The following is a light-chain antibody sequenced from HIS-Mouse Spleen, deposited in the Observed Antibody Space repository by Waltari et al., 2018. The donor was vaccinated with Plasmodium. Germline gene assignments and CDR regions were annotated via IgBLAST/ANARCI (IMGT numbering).Light chain of an antibody. CDR2: EDS. V-gene: IGLV3-10*01. J-gene: IGLJ3*02. CDR1: ALPKKY. Sequence: SYELTQPPSVSVSPGQTPRHTCSGDALPKKYAYSYQQKSGQAPVLVIYEDSKRPSGIPERFSGSSSGTMATLTISGAQVEDEADYYCYSTDSSGNHRVFGGGTKLTVL. CDR3: YSTDSSGNHRV.